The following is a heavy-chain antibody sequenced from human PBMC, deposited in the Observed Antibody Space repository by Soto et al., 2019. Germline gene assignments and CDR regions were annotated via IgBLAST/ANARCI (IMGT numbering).Heavy chain of an antibody. J-gene: IGHJ4*02. CDR1: GGSISSGGYY. Sequence: SETLSLTCTVSGGSISSGGYYWSWIRQHPGKGLEWIGYIYYSGSTYYNPSLKSRVTISVDTSKNQFSLKLSSVTAADTAVYYCARDLRRAAARRGGYFDYWGQGTLVTVSS. V-gene: IGHV4-31*03. CDR2: IYYSGST. D-gene: IGHD6-6*01. CDR3: ARDLRRAAARRGGYFDY.